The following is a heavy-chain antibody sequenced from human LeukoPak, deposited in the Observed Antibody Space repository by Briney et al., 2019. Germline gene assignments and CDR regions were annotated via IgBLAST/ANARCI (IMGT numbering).Heavy chain of an antibody. CDR3: ARHQRGHSDAFDI. CDR1: GGSISSGSYY. Sequence: SQTLSLTCTVSGGSISSGSYYWSWIRQPPGKGLEWIGYIYYSGSTNYNPSLKSRVTISVDTSKNQFSLKLSSVTAADTAVYYCARHQRGHSDAFDIWGQGTMVNVSS. V-gene: IGHV4-61*01. D-gene: IGHD4-23*01. CDR2: IYYSGST. J-gene: IGHJ3*02.